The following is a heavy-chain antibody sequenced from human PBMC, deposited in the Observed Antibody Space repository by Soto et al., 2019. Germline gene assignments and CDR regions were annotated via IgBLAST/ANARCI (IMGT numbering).Heavy chain of an antibody. J-gene: IGHJ4*01. CDR3: AKGFYSDFDYGNFDY. CDR1: GFTLSSFP. V-gene: IGHV3-23*01. CDR2: IGGRGGDT. Sequence: GGSLRLSCAASGFTLSSFPMNWVRQAPGKGLEWVSGIGGRGGDTYYTDSVKGRFTISRDNSKNTLYMQMNSLRAEDTAVYYCAKGFYSDFDYGNFDYWGHVHLVTVS. D-gene: IGHD5-12*01.